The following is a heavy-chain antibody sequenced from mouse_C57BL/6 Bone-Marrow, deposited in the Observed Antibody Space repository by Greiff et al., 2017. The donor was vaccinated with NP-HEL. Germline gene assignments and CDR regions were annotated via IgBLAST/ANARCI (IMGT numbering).Heavy chain of an antibody. CDR2: IDPSDSYT. Sequence: VQLQQPGAELVKPGASVKLSCKASGYTFTSYWMQWVNQRPGQGLEWIGEIDPSDSYTDYNQKFKGKATLTVDTSTSTAYSQLSSLTSEYSAVYYCAREGLYYGSSYWYFDVWGTGTTVTVST. CDR3: AREGLYYGSSYWYFDV. CDR1: GYTFTSYW. J-gene: IGHJ1*03. V-gene: IGHV1-50*01. D-gene: IGHD1-1*01.